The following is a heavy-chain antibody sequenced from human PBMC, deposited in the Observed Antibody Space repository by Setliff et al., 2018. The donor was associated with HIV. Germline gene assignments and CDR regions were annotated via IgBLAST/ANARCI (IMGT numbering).Heavy chain of an antibody. J-gene: IGHJ3*02. CDR2: ISARSDYT. V-gene: IGHV3-23*01. CDR3: AKDRVHDSSGYPPVGAFDI. D-gene: IGHD3-22*01. Sequence: LRLSCAASGFTFSDYYMNWIRQAPGKGLEWVSAISARSDYTYAADSVKGRFTISRDNSKNTLYLQMNSLRAEDTAVYYCAKDRVHDSSGYPPVGAFDIWGQGTMVTVSS. CDR1: GFTFSDYY.